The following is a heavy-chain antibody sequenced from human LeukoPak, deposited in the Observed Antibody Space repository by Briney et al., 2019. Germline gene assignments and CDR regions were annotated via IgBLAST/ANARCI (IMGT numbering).Heavy chain of an antibody. Sequence: PSETLSLTCTVSGGSISGSSYFWSWIRQPPGKGLEWIGYIYHSGSTYYNPSLKSRVTISVDRSKNQFSLKLSSVTAADTAVYYCARGQNYFWSGYYSNWFDPWGQGTLVTVSS. V-gene: IGHV4-30-2*01. CDR3: ARGQNYFWSGYYSNWFDP. J-gene: IGHJ5*02. CDR1: GGSISGSSYF. CDR2: IYHSGST. D-gene: IGHD3-3*01.